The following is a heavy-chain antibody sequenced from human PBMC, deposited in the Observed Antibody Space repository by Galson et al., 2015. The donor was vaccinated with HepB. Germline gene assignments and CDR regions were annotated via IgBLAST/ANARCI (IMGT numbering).Heavy chain of an antibody. CDR2: IYYSGST. Sequence: ETLSLTCTVSGGSISSYYWSWIRQPPGKGLEWIGYIYYSGSTNYNPSLKSRVTISVDTSKNQFSLKLSSVTAADTAVYYCARDDSRKTGGFDYWGQGTLVTVSS. D-gene: IGHD3-22*01. CDR1: GGSISSYY. J-gene: IGHJ4*02. V-gene: IGHV4-59*12. CDR3: ARDDSRKTGGFDY.